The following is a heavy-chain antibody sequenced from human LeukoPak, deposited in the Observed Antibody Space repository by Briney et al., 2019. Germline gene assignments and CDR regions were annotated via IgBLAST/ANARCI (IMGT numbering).Heavy chain of an antibody. CDR1: GFTFSSYA. J-gene: IGHJ4*02. CDR2: ISYEGNDK. Sequence: PGGSLRLSCAASGFTFSSYAMSWVRQAPGKGLEWVAVISYEGNDKYADSVKGRFTISRDNSKNTLYLQMNSLRAEDTAVYYCARSRIAVAGTIEYWGQGTLVTVSS. D-gene: IGHD6-19*01. CDR3: ARSRIAVAGTIEY. V-gene: IGHV3-30*03.